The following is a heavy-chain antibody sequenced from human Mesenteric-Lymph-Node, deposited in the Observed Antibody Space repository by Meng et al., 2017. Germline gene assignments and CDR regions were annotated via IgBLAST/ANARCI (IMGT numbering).Heavy chain of an antibody. V-gene: IGHV3-7*01. CDR3: ARELRFLEWLLNDY. D-gene: IGHD3-3*01. Sequence: GESLKISCAASGFTFSSYWMSWVRQAPGKGLEWVANIKQDGSEKYYVDSVKGRFTISRGNAKNSLYLQMNSLRAEDTAVYYCARELRFLEWLLNDYWGQGTLVTVSS. J-gene: IGHJ4*02. CDR2: IKQDGSEK. CDR1: GFTFSSYW.